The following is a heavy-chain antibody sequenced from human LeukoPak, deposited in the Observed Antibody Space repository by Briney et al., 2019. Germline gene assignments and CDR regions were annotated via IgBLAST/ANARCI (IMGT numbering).Heavy chain of an antibody. CDR1: GYTFTSYG. CDR2: ISAYNGNT. CDR3: AYSSTSSSSTYYFDY. Sequence: ASVKVSCKASGYTFTSYGISWVRQAPGQGLEWMGWISAYNGNTNYAQNLQGRVTMTTDTSTSTAYMELRSLRSDDTAVYYCAYSSTSSSSTYYFDYWGQGTLVTVSS. V-gene: IGHV1-18*01. J-gene: IGHJ4*02. D-gene: IGHD2-2*01.